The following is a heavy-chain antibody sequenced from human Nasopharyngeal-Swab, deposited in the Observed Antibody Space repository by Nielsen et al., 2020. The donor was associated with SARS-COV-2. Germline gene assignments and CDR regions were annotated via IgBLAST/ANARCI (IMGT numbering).Heavy chain of an antibody. V-gene: IGHV3-43*01. CDR2: IGWDGGGP. J-gene: IGHJ4*02. CDR1: GFTFDAYS. D-gene: IGHD6-13*01. Sequence: GGSLRLSCAASGFTFDAYSMHWVRQAPGKGLEWVSLIGWDGGGPNYADSVKGRFTISRDNRKDSLYLQMHSLRTEDTALYYCAKDMGSSPTLDYWGRGTLVTVSS. CDR3: AKDMGSSPTLDY.